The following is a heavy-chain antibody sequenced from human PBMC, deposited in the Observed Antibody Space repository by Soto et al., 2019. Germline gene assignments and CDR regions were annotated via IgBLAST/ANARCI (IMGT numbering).Heavy chain of an antibody. V-gene: IGHV2-5*02. J-gene: IGHJ4*02. CDR3: AHRRGGSYCFDY. CDR2: IYWDDDK. D-gene: IGHD2-15*01. CDR1: GFSLSTSGVG. Sequence: QITLKESGPTLVKPTQTLTLTCTFSGFSLSTSGVGVGWIRQPPGKALEWLALIYWDDDKRYSPSLKSRLTLTNDTSKNQVVVTMTNMAPVDTATYYCAHRRGGSYCFDYWGQGTLVTVSS.